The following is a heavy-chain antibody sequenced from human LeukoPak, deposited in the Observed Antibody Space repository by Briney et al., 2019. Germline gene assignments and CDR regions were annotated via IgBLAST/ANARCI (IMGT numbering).Heavy chain of an antibody. CDR1: GFTFSSYG. V-gene: IGHV3-30*02. D-gene: IGHD3-22*01. CDR3: VRDWGYDSSGYWQKYFDT. CDR2: IRYDGSNK. Sequence: GGSLRLSCAASGFTFSSYGMHWVRQAPGKGLEWVAFIRYDGSNKYYADSVKGRFTISRDNSKNTLYLQMNSLRAEDTAVYYCVRDWGYDSSGYWQKYFDTWGQGTLVTVSS. J-gene: IGHJ4*02.